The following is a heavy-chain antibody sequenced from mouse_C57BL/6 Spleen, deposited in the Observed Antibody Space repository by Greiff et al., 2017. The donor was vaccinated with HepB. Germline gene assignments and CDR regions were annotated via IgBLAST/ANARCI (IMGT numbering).Heavy chain of an antibody. CDR2: INPSSGYT. V-gene: IGHV1-7*01. Sequence: VQLQQSGAELAKPGASVKLSCKASGYTFTSYWMHWVKQRPGQGLEWIGYINPSSGYTKYNQKFKDKATLTADKSSSTAYMQLSSLTYEDSAVYYCARGAAQANEWFAYGGQGTLVTVSA. J-gene: IGHJ3*01. D-gene: IGHD3-2*02. CDR3: ARGAAQANEWFAY. CDR1: GYTFTSYW.